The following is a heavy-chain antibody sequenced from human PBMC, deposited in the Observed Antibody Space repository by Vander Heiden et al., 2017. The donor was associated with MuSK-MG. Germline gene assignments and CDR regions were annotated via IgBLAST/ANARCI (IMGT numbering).Heavy chain of an antibody. D-gene: IGHD6-19*01. Sequence: EVQLVESGGGLVKPGGSRRLSCAASGSAFRGESMNWGRQAPGKGLEWVSSISSSSSYIYYADSVKGRFTISRDNAKNSLYLQMNSLRAEDTAVYYCARSLAVAGTYYYMDVWGKGTTVTVSS. CDR1: GSAFRGES. CDR2: ISSSSSYI. J-gene: IGHJ6*03. CDR3: ARSLAVAGTYYYMDV. V-gene: IGHV3-21*01.